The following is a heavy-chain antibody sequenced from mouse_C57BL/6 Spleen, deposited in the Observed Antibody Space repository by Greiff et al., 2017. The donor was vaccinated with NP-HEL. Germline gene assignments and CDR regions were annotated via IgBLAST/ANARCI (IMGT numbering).Heavy chain of an antibody. D-gene: IGHD2-4*01. CDR1: GFAFSSYG. CDR2: ISSGGSYT. V-gene: IGHV5-6*01. CDR3: ARQGDYDGWFAY. J-gene: IGHJ3*01. Sequence: EVKLVESGGDLVKPGGSLKLSCAASGFAFSSYGMSWVRQTPDKRLEWVATISSGGSYTYYPDSVKGRFTISRDNAKNTLYLQMSSLKSEDTAMYYCARQGDYDGWFAYWGQGTLVTVSA.